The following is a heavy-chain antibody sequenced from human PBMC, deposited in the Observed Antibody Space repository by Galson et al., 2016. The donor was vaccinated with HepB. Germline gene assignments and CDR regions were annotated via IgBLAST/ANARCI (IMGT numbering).Heavy chain of an antibody. CDR3: ARERNYPRYFDY. J-gene: IGHJ4*02. V-gene: IGHV3-66*01. CDR1: GFTVGSYY. Sequence: SLRLSCAASGFTVGSYYMSWVRQAPGKGLEWVSVIDSGGKTNYADSVKGRYTISRDNSKNNLYLQMNSLRIEDTAVYYCARERNYPRYFDYWGQGTLVTVSS. D-gene: IGHD5-24*01. CDR2: IDSGGKT.